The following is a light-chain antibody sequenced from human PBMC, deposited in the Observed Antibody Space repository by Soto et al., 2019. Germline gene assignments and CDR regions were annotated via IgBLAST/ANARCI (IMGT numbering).Light chain of an antibody. J-gene: IGKJ4*01. CDR2: DAS. CDR3: QQYGRSLT. Sequence: DIQMTQSPSTLSASIGDTVTITCRASQSIGTWLAWYQQKPGKAPKLLIYDASTLQSGVPSRFSGSGSGTDFALTISRLEPGDFAVYYCQQYGRSLTFGGGTKVDI. CDR1: QSIGTW. V-gene: IGKV1-5*01.